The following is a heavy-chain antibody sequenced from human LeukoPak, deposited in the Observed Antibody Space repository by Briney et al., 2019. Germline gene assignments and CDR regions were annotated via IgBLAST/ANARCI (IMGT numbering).Heavy chain of an antibody. CDR2: IYSGGST. J-gene: IGHJ4*02. CDR3: ARENGDYDYYFDY. V-gene: IGHV3-66*01. D-gene: IGHD4-17*01. Sequence: GGSLRLSCAASGFTVSSNYMTWVRQAPGKGLERVSVIYSGGSTYYADSVKGRFTISRDNSKNTLYLQMNSLRAEDTAVYYCARENGDYDYYFDYWGQGTLVTVSS. CDR1: GFTVSSNY.